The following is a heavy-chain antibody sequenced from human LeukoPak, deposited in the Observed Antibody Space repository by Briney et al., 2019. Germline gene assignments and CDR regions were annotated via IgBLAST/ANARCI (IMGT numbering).Heavy chain of an antibody. V-gene: IGHV5-51*01. D-gene: IGHD3-10*01. Sequence: GESLKISCKGSGYSFTTYWIGWMRQMPGKGLEWMGIIYPGDSDTRYSPSFQGQVTISADKSISTAYLQWSSLKASDTAMYYCATGGYGSGSYYTPSYYYGMDVWGQGTTVTVSS. CDR3: ATGGYGSGSYYTPSYYYGMDV. J-gene: IGHJ6*02. CDR1: GYSFTTYW. CDR2: IYPGDSDT.